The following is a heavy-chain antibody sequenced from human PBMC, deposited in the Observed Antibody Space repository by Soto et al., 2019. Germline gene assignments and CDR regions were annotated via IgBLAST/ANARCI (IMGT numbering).Heavy chain of an antibody. Sequence: QVQLVQSGAEVKKPGASVKVSCKASGYTFTGYYMHWVRQARGQGLEWMGWINPNSGGTNYAQKFQGWVTMTRDTSISTAYMELSRLRSDDTAVYYCARGAYGSGKLNYYYYYMDVWGKGTTVTVSS. CDR1: GYTFTGYY. V-gene: IGHV1-2*04. J-gene: IGHJ6*03. CDR3: ARGAYGSGKLNYYYYYMDV. CDR2: INPNSGGT. D-gene: IGHD3-10*01.